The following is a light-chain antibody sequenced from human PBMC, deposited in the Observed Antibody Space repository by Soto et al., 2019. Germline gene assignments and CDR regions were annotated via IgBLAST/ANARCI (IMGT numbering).Light chain of an antibody. CDR1: RSVSDTL. V-gene: IGKV3-20*01. J-gene: IGKJ1*01. CDR2: GTS. CDR3: QHYGDSSWT. Sequence: EVVLTQSLGTLSLSPGERATLSCRADRSVSDTLLTWFQQKPGQAPRLLIFGTSNRAPGTPDRFSGSGSGTDFTLTISRLEPDDFAVYYCQHYGDSSWTFGQGTKVDIK.